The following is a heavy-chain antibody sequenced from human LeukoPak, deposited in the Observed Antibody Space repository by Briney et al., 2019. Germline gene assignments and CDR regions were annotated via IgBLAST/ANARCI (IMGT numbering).Heavy chain of an antibody. CDR1: GFTFDDYA. Sequence: PGRSLRLSCAASGFTFDDYAMPWVRQAPGKDLEWVSGISWNSGSIGYADSVKGRFTISRDNAKNSLYLQMNSLRAEDTALYYCAKAPQYSSSWFFFDYWGQGTLVTVSS. CDR3: AKAPQYSSSWFFFDY. J-gene: IGHJ4*02. CDR2: ISWNSGSI. D-gene: IGHD6-13*01. V-gene: IGHV3-9*01.